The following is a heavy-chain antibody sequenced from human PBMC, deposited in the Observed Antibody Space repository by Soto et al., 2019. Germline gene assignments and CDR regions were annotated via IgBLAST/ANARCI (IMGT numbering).Heavy chain of an antibody. CDR2: ISSNGGST. CDR3: ARGGYIDY. Sequence: GGSLRLSCAASGFTFSNYAMHWVRLAPGTGLEYVSAISSNGGSTYYANSVKGRFMISRDNSKNTLYLQLGSLRAEDMAVYYCARGGYIDYWGQGT. V-gene: IGHV3-64*01. J-gene: IGHJ4*02. CDR1: GFTFSNYA.